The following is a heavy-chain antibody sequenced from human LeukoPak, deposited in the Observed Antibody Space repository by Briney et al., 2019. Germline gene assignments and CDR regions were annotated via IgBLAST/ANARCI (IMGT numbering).Heavy chain of an antibody. CDR3: ARRAPPAYGSGSYYYNWFDP. CDR1: GGSFSGYY. V-gene: IGHV4-34*01. Sequence: SGTLSLTCAVYGGSFSGYYWSWIRQPPGKGLEWIGEINHSGSTNYNPSLKSRVTISVDTSKNQFSLKLSSVTAADTAVYYCARRAPPAYGSGSYYYNWFDPWGQGTLVTVSS. J-gene: IGHJ5*02. D-gene: IGHD3-10*01. CDR2: INHSGST.